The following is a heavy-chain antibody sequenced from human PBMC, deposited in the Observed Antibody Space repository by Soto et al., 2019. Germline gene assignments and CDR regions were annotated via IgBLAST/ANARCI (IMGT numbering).Heavy chain of an antibody. D-gene: IGHD1-20*01. CDR3: AKDLAQPELTGTTGT. Sequence: GGSLRLSCAASGFTFRSYAMSWVRQAPGKGLEWVSAISGSGGSTYYADSVKGRFTISRDNSKNTLYLQMNSLRAEDTAVYYCAKDLAQPELTGTTGTWGQGNLVTDSP. CDR1: GFTFRSYA. CDR2: ISGSGGST. V-gene: IGHV3-23*01. J-gene: IGHJ5*02.